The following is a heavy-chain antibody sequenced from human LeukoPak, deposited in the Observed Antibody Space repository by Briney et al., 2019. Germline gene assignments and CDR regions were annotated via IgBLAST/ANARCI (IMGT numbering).Heavy chain of an antibody. CDR3: ARQDYCSSTSCYSVDAFDI. CDR1: GGSFSGYY. J-gene: IGHJ3*02. D-gene: IGHD2-2*02. V-gene: IGHV4-34*01. Sequence: PSGTLSLTCAVYGGSFSGYYWSWIRQPPGKGLEWIGEINHSGSTNYNPSLKSRVTISVDTSKNQFSLKLSSVTAADTAVYYCARQDYCSSTSCYSVDAFDIWGQGTMVTVSS. CDR2: INHSGST.